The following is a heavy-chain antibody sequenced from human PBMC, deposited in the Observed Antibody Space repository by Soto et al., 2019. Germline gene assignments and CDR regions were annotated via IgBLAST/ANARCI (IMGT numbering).Heavy chain of an antibody. CDR3: GRQLGAVGLHPLDY. CDR1: GGSISSSSYY. Sequence: QLQLQESGPGLVKPSETLSLTCTVSGGSISSSSYYWGWIRQPPGKGLEWIGSIYYSGSTYYNPSSNNQVTRSVDTSTDQFSVKLGSGTAADPAVYYCGRQLGAVGLHPLDYWGQGTLVTVSS. J-gene: IGHJ4*02. CDR2: IYYSGST. V-gene: IGHV4-39*01. D-gene: IGHD3-16*01.